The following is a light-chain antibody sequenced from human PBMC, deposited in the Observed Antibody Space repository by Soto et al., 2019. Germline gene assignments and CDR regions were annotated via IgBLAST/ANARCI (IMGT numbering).Light chain of an antibody. J-gene: IGKJ4*01. CDR2: GAF. Sequence: EIVLTQSPGTLPLSPGERATLSCRASQSVASGRLAWYQQKPGQAPRLVIYGAFSRAAGVPDRFSGGGSGTDFTLTISRLEPEDFAVYYCQQFSSYPLTFGGRTKVDSK. CDR3: QQFSSYPLT. V-gene: IGKV3-20*01. CDR1: QSVASGR.